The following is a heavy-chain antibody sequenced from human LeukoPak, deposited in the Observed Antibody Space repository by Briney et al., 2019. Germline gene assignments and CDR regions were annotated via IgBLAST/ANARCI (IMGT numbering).Heavy chain of an antibody. J-gene: IGHJ4*02. CDR1: GFTFSSYA. D-gene: IGHD6-6*01. Sequence: PGGSLRLSCAASGFTFSSYAMHWVRQAPGKGLEWVAVISYDGSNKYYADSVKGRFTISRDNSKNTLYLQMNSLRAEDTAVYYCARAEYGSSPADYWGQGTLVTVSS. CDR3: ARAEYGSSPADY. CDR2: ISYDGSNK. V-gene: IGHV3-30*04.